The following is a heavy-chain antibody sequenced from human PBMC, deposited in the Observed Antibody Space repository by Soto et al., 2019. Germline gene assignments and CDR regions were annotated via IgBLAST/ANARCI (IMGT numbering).Heavy chain of an antibody. J-gene: IGHJ4*02. CDR2: ISAASTYI. CDR3: ARGRGRGYVSKGDYCFDY. V-gene: IGHV3-21*02. D-gene: IGHD2-2*01. Sequence: EVQLVESGGGLVKPGESLRLSCAASEFTFSNYDMNWVRQAPGKGLEWVSSISAASTYIYYADSLKGRFTISRDNAKSSRYRKMNSVRAEDTAVYYCARGRGRGYVSKGDYCFDYWGQGTLVTVSS. CDR1: EFTFSNYD.